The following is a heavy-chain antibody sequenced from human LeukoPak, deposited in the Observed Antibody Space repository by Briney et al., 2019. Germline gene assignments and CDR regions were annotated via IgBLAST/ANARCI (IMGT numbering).Heavy chain of an antibody. CDR1: GGSISSYY. D-gene: IGHD6-6*01. Sequence: KTSETLSLTCTVSGGSISSYYWSWIRQPPGKGLEWIGYIYYSGSTNYNPSLKSRVTISVDTSKNQFSLKLSSVTAADTAVYYCARERTGSSPRVWYFDLWGRGTLVTVSS. V-gene: IGHV4-59*01. J-gene: IGHJ2*01. CDR2: IYYSGST. CDR3: ARERTGSSPRVWYFDL.